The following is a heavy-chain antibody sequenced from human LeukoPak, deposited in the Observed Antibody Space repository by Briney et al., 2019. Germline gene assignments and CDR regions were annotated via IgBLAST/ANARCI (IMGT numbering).Heavy chain of an antibody. V-gene: IGHV4-59*01. Sequence: PSETLSLTCAFSGGSISDYYWGWIRQPPGKGLEWIGYMHDSGSAGYNSSLRSRVAISVDTSKHQFSLKLSSVTAADTAVYYCAKSTMSMTIRGARLNWFDPWGQGTLVTVSS. CDR1: GGSISDYY. CDR2: MHDSGSA. D-gene: IGHD6-6*01. J-gene: IGHJ5*02. CDR3: AKSTMSMTIRGARLNWFDP.